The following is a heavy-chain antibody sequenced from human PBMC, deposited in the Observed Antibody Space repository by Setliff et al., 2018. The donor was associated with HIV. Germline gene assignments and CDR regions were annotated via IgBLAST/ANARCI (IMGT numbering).Heavy chain of an antibody. CDR1: AYTVINYA. V-gene: IGHV7-4-1*02. CDR2: SNTNTGSP. Sequence: ASVTVSCKHSAYTVINYAMNWVRQAPGQGLEGMGWSNTNTGSPTYAQAFTGRFVFSVDTSVTTAYLQISSLQAEATAVYYCARALYGDYGGDINWFDPWGQGTLVTVSS. D-gene: IGHD4-17*01. J-gene: IGHJ5*02. CDR3: ARALYGDYGGDINWFDP.